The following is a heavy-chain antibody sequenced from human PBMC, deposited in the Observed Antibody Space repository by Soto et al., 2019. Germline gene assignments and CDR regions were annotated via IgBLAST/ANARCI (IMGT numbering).Heavy chain of an antibody. Sequence: SETLSLTCAVSGGSISSSNWWSWVRQPPGKGLEWIGEIYHSGSTNYNPSLKSRVTISVDKSKNQFSLKLSSVTAADTAVYYCARAAISGRYYYYGMDVWGQGTTVTVSS. CDR2: IYHSGST. J-gene: IGHJ6*02. CDR3: ARAAISGRYYYYGMDV. D-gene: IGHD3-9*01. V-gene: IGHV4-4*02. CDR1: GGSISSSNW.